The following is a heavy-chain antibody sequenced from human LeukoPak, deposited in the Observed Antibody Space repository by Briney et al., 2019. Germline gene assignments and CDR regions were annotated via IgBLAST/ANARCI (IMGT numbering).Heavy chain of an antibody. Sequence: SETLSLTCTVSGGSISSGGYYWSWIRQHPGKGLEWIGYIYYSGSTYYNPSLKSRVTISVDTSKSQFPLKLSSVTAADTAVYYCARAMSGWNPRNDYFDYWGQGTLVTVSS. V-gene: IGHV4-31*03. CDR2: IYYSGST. CDR3: ARAMSGWNPRNDYFDY. J-gene: IGHJ4*02. D-gene: IGHD1-1*01. CDR1: GGSISSGGYY.